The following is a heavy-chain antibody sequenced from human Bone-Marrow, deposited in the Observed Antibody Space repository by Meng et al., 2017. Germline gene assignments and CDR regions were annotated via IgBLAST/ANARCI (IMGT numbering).Heavy chain of an antibody. CDR2: IDPNNDHT. CDR3: ARDEDISAAGKLFGDY. J-gene: IGHJ4*02. D-gene: IGHD6-13*01. Sequence: QGQLVQSGPEGKKPGAPVKLPCKPSGYTFAAYWIHWLRQAPGQGLEWMGRIDPNNDHTQYAQNFQGRVTMTSDTSISTVYMELNGLRSDDTAVYYCARDEDISAAGKLFGDYWGQGTLVTVSS. V-gene: IGHV1-2*06. CDR1: GYTFAAYW.